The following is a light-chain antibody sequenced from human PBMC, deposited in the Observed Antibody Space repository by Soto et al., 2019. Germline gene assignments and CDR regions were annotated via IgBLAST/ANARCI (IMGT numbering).Light chain of an antibody. CDR2: EVS. CDR3: SSYAGSNNLPYV. J-gene: IGLJ1*01. Sequence: QSALTQPPSAYGSPGQSVTISCTGTSSDVGGYNYVSWYQQHPGKAPKLMIYEVSKRPSGVPDRFSGSKSGNTASLTVSGLQAEDEADYYCSSYAGSNNLPYVFGTGTKVTVL. CDR1: SSDVGGYNY. V-gene: IGLV2-8*01.